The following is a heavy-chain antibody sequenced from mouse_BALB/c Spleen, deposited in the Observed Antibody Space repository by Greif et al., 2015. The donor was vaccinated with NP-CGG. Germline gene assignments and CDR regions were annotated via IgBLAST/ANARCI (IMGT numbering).Heavy chain of an antibody. Sequence: EVQLQQSGAELVKPGASVKLSCTASGFNIKDTYMHWVKQRPEQGLEWIGRIDPANGNTKYGPKFQGKATITAGTSSNTAYLQLSSLTSEDTAVYYCSYYDAAYWGQGTLVTVSA. CDR3: SYYDAAY. V-gene: IGHV14-3*02. CDR1: GFNIKDTY. CDR2: IDPANGNT. J-gene: IGHJ3*01. D-gene: IGHD2-4*01.